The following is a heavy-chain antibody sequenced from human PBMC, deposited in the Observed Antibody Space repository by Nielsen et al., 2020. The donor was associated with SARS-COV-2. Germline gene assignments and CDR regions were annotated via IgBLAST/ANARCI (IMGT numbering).Heavy chain of an antibody. CDR3: ASRAEGLDLWRRYFYYMVV. Sequence: SETLSLTCSVSGSSVTSYSWSWIRQSPGKGLEWIGYIYNTGNTNYNPSLKSRISISVDTSKNQLSLRLRSVTAADTAVYFCASRAEGLDLWRRYFYYMVVWGKGTTVTVSS. J-gene: IGHJ6*03. CDR2: IYNTGNT. V-gene: IGHV4-59*02. CDR1: GSSVTSYS. D-gene: IGHD3-16*01.